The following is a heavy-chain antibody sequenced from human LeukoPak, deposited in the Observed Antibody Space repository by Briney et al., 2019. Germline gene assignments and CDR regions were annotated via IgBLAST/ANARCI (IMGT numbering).Heavy chain of an antibody. V-gene: IGHV3-72*01. CDR1: VFTFSDYY. D-gene: IGHD2-8*01. Sequence: GGSLRLSRAASVFTFSDYYMDWVRQASGRGLEWVGRIRNKANSHTTEYAASMKDRFTISRDDSKNSLYLQMNSLRVEDTAVYYCARDRNAGPWYSDVWGRGTLISVSS. CDR3: ARDRNAGPWYSDV. J-gene: IGHJ2*01. CDR2: IRNKANSHTT.